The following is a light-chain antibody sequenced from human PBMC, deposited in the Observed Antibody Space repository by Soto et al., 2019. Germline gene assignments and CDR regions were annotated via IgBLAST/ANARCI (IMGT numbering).Light chain of an antibody. Sequence: EIVLTQSPGTLSLSPGERATLSCRASQSVSDNHLALYHQKPGQPPRLLIYGASNRATGIPDRFSGHGSGTDFTLTISRLEPEDFATYYCHHYDRSPIFTFGPGTKVDI. J-gene: IGKJ3*01. CDR3: HHYDRSPIFT. CDR2: GAS. V-gene: IGKV3-20*01. CDR1: QSVSDNH.